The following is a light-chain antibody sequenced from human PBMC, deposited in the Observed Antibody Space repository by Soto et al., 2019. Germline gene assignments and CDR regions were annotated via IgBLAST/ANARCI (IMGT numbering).Light chain of an antibody. Sequence: QSVLTQPPSASGTPGQRVTISCSGSSSKIGSNTVNWYQQLPGTAPKLLFYSNNQRPSGVPDRFSGSKSGTSASLAISGLQSEDEADYYCAAWDDSLNGRVFGGGTKLTVL. CDR3: AAWDDSLNGRV. V-gene: IGLV1-44*01. J-gene: IGLJ2*01. CDR2: SNN. CDR1: SSKIGSNT.